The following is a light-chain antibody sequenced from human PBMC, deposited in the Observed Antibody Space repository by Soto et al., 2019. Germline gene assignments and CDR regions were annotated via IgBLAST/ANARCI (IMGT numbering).Light chain of an antibody. V-gene: IGKV3-11*01. CDR2: DTS. CDR3: QQRSDWPPT. CDR1: QTVGSY. J-gene: IGKJ1*01. Sequence: EIVLTHSPATLSFSPGEIATLSCRASQTVGSYLAWFRQKPGQAPRLLIYDTSIRATGSPARFSGSGSGTDFTLTISSLEAEDFAVYYCQQRSDWPPTFGQGTKVDIK.